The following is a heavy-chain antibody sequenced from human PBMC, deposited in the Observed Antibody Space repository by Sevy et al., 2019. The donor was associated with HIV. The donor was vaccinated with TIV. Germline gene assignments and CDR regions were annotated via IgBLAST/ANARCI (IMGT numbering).Heavy chain of an antibody. J-gene: IGHJ4*02. D-gene: IGHD3-22*01. CDR1: GFTVTNYV. CDR2: ISVDGTNK. V-gene: IGHV3-30*03. CDR3: VRETGGSGSAGFFGD. Sequence: GGSLRLSCAASGFTVTNYVIHWVRQAPGKGLEWVALISVDGTNKKYADSVKGRFTISRDDPKNTVYVEMTSLTVEDTALYYCVRETGGSGSAGFFGDWGQGTLVTVSS.